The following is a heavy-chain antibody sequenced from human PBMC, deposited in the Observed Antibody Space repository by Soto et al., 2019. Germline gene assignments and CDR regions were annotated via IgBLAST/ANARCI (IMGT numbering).Heavy chain of an antibody. CDR2: IYYSGST. CDR3: AVLGYCSSTSCYLPRGAYYYYYGMDV. CDR1: GGSISSYY. V-gene: IGHV4-59*08. J-gene: IGHJ6*02. Sequence: SETLSLTCTVSGGSISSYYWSWIRQPPGKGLEWIGYIYYSGSTNYNPSIKSRVTISVDTSKNQLSLKLSSVTAADTDVYYSAVLGYCSSTSCYLPRGAYYYYYGMDVWGQGTTVTVSS. D-gene: IGHD2-2*01.